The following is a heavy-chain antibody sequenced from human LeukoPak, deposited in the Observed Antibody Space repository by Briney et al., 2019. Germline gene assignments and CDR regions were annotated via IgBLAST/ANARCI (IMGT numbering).Heavy chain of an antibody. D-gene: IGHD6-19*01. J-gene: IGHJ6*03. Sequence: GGSLRLSCAASGFAFSSFAMGWVRPSAGKGLEWLSTINGGGNTTFYSDSVKGRFTISRDNSKNTLYLHMDSLRPDDTAIYYCTKELHVAVAVADYYYFYMDVWGRGTAVTVSS. CDR1: GFAFSSFA. CDR3: TKELHVAVAVADYYYFYMDV. CDR2: INGGGNTT. V-gene: IGHV3-23*01.